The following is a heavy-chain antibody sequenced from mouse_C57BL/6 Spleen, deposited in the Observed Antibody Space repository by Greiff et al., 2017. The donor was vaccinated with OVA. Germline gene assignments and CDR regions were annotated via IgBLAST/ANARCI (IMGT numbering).Heavy chain of an antibody. Sequence: EVQLQESGEGLVKPGGSLKLSCAASGFTFSSYAMSWVRQTPEKRLEWVAYISSGGDYIYYADTVKGRFTISRDNARNTLYLQMSSLKSEDTAMYYCTREKDYGNYFAMDYWGQGTSVTVSS. CDR3: TREKDYGNYFAMDY. D-gene: IGHD2-1*01. CDR1: GFTFSSYA. J-gene: IGHJ4*01. V-gene: IGHV5-9-1*02. CDR2: ISSGGDYI.